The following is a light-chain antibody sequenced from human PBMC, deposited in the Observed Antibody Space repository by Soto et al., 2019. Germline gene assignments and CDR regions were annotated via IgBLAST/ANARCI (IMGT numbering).Light chain of an antibody. V-gene: IGLV2-14*02. CDR3: SSFTGSSTLVV. J-gene: IGLJ2*01. Sequence: QSALAQPAAVSGSPGQSITISCTGTSSDVGGYNLVSWYQQHPGKAPKLMIYEASKRPSGVSNRFSGSKSGNTASLTISGLQAEDEADYYCSSFTGSSTLVVFGGGTKVTVL. CDR1: SSDVGGYNL. CDR2: EAS.